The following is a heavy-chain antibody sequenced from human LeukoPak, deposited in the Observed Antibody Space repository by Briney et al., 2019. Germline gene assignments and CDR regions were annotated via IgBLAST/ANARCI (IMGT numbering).Heavy chain of an antibody. V-gene: IGHV3-66*01. J-gene: IGHJ2*01. Sequence: GGSLKLSCAASGFTVSSNYMSWVRQAPGKGLEWVSVIYSGGSTYYADSVKGRFTISRDNSKNTLYLQMNSLRAEDTAVYYCARKQNDYVWGSYPLNWYFDLWGRGTLVTVSS. CDR3: ARKQNDYVWGSYPLNWYFDL. CDR1: GFTVSSNY. D-gene: IGHD3-16*02. CDR2: IYSGGST.